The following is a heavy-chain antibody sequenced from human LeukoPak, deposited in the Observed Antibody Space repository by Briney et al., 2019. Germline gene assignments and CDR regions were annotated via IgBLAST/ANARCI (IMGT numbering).Heavy chain of an antibody. D-gene: IGHD2/OR15-2a*01. V-gene: IGHV4-31*11. CDR1: GFTFSSYI. J-gene: IGHJ6*02. Sequence: LRLSCAVSGFTFSSYIMNWIRQHPGKGLEWIGYIYYSGSTYYNPSLKSRVTISVDTSKNQFSLKLSSVTAADTAVYYCARGPEYWLPDYYYYGMDVWGQGTTVTVSS. CDR2: IYYSGST. CDR3: ARGPEYWLPDYYYYGMDV.